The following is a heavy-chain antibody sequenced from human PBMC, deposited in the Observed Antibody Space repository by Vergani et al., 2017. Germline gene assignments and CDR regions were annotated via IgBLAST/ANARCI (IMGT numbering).Heavy chain of an antibody. CDR1: GFTFIMHA. Sequence: EVQLLESGGDLVQPGGSLRLSCAASGFTFIMHAMSWVRQAPGKGLEWVSTLSASDRRNHYSDSMKGRFTISRDNAKTTLYLPMNSLRDDDRGVYYCARISGGSAPYLHYWGQGTLVIVSS. CDR3: ARISGGSAPYLHY. CDR2: LSASDRRN. D-gene: IGHD2-15*01. J-gene: IGHJ1*01. V-gene: IGHV3-23*01.